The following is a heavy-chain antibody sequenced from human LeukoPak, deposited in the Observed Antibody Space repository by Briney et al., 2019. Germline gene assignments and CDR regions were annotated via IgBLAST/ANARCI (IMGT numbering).Heavy chain of an antibody. CDR1: GYTLTELS. D-gene: IGHD2-2*01. V-gene: IGHV1-24*01. CDR2: FDPEDGET. J-gene: IGHJ4*02. Sequence: ASVKVSCKVSGYTLTELSMHWARQAPGKGLEWMGGFDPEDGETIYAQKFQGRVTMTEDTSTDTAYMELSSLRSEDTAVYYCATGPPSQYCSSTSCYYHYFDYWGQGTLVTGSS. CDR3: ATGPPSQYCSSTSCYYHYFDY.